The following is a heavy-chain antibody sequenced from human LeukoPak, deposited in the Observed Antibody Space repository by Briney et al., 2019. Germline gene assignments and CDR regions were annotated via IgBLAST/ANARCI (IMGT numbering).Heavy chain of an antibody. CDR2: VFHSGST. V-gene: IGHV4-4*02. Sequence: KPSGTLSLTCSVSGDSISTNEWRSWVRQPPGKGLEWIGEVFHSGSTNYNPSLKSRVTISIDKSKNQFSLEVTSVTAADTAIYYCARDLAVAGTNYFDFWGQGVLVTVSS. D-gene: IGHD6-19*01. CDR3: ARDLAVAGTNYFDF. J-gene: IGHJ4*02. CDR1: GDSISTNEW.